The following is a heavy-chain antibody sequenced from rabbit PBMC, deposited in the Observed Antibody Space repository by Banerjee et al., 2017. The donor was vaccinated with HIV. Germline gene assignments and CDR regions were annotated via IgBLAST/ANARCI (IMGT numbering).Heavy chain of an antibody. CDR1: GFDFSGYG. Sequence: QEQLVEPGGGLVQPGGSLKLSCKASGFDFSGYGVSWVRQAPGKGLEWIGYIDPIFGKTYYARWVKGRLTISSHNAQKTLYLQLNSLTAADTATYFCAYSSGWGADFNLWGPGTLVTVS. D-gene: IGHD4-1*01. CDR3: AYSSGWGADFNL. V-gene: IGHV1S47*01. CDR2: IDPIFGKT. J-gene: IGHJ4*01.